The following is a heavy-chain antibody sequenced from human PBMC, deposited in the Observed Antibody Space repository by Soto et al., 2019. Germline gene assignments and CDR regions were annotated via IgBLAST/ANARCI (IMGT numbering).Heavy chain of an antibody. CDR3: ARAGAVAGTLIDY. V-gene: IGHV1-2*04. Sequence: ASVKVSCKASGYTFTGYYMHWVRQAPGQGLEWMGWINPNSGGTNYAQKFQGWVTMTRDTSISTAYMELSRLRSDDTAVYYCARAGAVAGTLIDYWGQGTLVTVSS. D-gene: IGHD6-19*01. CDR2: INPNSGGT. J-gene: IGHJ4*02. CDR1: GYTFTGYY.